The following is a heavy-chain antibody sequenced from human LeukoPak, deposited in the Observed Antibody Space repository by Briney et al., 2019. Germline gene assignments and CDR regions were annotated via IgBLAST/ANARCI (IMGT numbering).Heavy chain of an antibody. Sequence: AASVKVSCKASGYTFTSYGISWVRQAPGQGLEWMGWISAYNGNTNYAQKLQGRVTMTTDTSTSTAYMELRSLRSDDTAVYYCARDNRVGGYYYDSSGYSWGQGTLVTVSS. D-gene: IGHD3-22*01. CDR2: ISAYNGNT. V-gene: IGHV1-18*01. CDR1: GYTFTSYG. J-gene: IGHJ5*02. CDR3: ARDNRVGGYYYDSSGYS.